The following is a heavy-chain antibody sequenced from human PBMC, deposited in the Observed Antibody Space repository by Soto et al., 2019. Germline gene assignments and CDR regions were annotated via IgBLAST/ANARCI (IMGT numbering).Heavy chain of an antibody. CDR1: GGSISSGDYY. CDR3: ARGRGEFDA. J-gene: IGHJ5*02. Sequence: PSETLSLTCTVSGGSISSGDYYCSWIRQPPGKGLELIGYIYYIGSTYYNPSLRSRVTISIDTSKNQLSLNLRSVSAADTAVYYCARGRGEFDAWGQGTPVTVSS. CDR2: IYYIGST. V-gene: IGHV4-30-4*01. D-gene: IGHD2-21*01.